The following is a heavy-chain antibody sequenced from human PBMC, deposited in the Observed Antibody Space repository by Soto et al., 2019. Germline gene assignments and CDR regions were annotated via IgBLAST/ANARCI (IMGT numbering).Heavy chain of an antibody. CDR2: IIPILGIA. CDR3: ARDPQYSSSEIYYYYYMDV. D-gene: IGHD6-6*01. CDR1: GGAFSSYT. V-gene: IGHV1-69*04. J-gene: IGHJ6*03. Sequence: SVKVSWKAAGGAFSSYTISLVRQAPGQGLEWMGRIIPILGIANYAQKFQGRVTITADKSTSTAYMELSSLRSEDTAVYYCARDPQYSSSEIYYYYYMDVWGKGTTVTVSS.